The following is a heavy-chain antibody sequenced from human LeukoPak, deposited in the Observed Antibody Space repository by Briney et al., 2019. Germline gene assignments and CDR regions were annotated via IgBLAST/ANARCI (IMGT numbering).Heavy chain of an antibody. D-gene: IGHD4-17*01. CDR2: IYYSGST. Sequence: SETLSLTCTVSGGSISSSSYYWGWIRQPPGKGLEWIGSIYYSGSTYYNPSLKSRVTISVDTSRNQFSLKLSSVTAADTAVYYCASSIDDYGDYRDDYWGQGTLVTVSS. CDR1: GGSISSSSYY. CDR3: ASSIDDYGDYRDDY. V-gene: IGHV4-39*07. J-gene: IGHJ4*02.